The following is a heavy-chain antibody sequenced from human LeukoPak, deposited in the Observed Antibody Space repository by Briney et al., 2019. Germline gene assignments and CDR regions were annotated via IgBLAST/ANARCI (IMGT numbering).Heavy chain of an antibody. Sequence: ASVKVSCKASGYTFTSYGISWVRQAPGQGLEWMGWISAYNGNTNYAQKLQGRVTMTTDTSTSTAYMELRSLRSDDTAVYYCARDDDVLRFSAGWFDPWGQGTPVTVSS. CDR1: GYTFTSYG. V-gene: IGHV1-18*01. CDR2: ISAYNGNT. D-gene: IGHD3-3*01. CDR3: ARDDDVLRFSAGWFDP. J-gene: IGHJ5*02.